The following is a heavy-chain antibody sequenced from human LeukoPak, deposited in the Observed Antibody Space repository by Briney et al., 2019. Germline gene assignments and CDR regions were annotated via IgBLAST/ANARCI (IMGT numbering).Heavy chain of an antibody. Sequence: ASVKVSCKASGYTFTSYDINWVRQATGQGLEWMGWMNPNSGNTGYAQKFQGRVTMTRNTSISTAYMELSSLRSEDTAVYYCARTVPFGGLYYYYYGMDVWGQGTRSPSP. CDR2: MNPNSGNT. J-gene: IGHJ6*02. D-gene: IGHD2-15*01. CDR1: GYTFTSYD. V-gene: IGHV1-8*01. CDR3: ARTVPFGGLYYYYYGMDV.